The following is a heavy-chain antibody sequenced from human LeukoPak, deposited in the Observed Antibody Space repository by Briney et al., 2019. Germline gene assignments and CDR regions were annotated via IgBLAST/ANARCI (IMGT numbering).Heavy chain of an antibody. V-gene: IGHV3-23*01. J-gene: IGHJ4*02. CDR1: GFTFSSYA. Sequence: PGGSLRLSCAASGFTFSSYAMSWVRQAPGKGPEWVSAISGSGGSTYYADSVKGRFTISRDNSKNTLYLQMNSLRAEDTAVYYCAKDRYEGVSWSYFDYWGQGTLVTVSS. D-gene: IGHD6-13*01. CDR2: ISGSGGST. CDR3: AKDRYEGVSWSYFDY.